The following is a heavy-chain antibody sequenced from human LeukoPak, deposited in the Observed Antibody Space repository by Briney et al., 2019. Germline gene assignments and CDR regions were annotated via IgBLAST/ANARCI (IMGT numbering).Heavy chain of an antibody. CDR1: GFTSTNID. Sequence: GGSLCPSCAASGFTSTNIDMNWVHQAPGKGLEWVSGVSWNGSRTHYADSVKGRFIISRDDSRNTLYLQTNSLRAEDTAVYYCVREKLGRYYYDNSGDTTLDYWGQGTLVTVSS. D-gene: IGHD3-22*01. J-gene: IGHJ4*02. CDR2: VSWNGSRT. CDR3: VREKLGRYYYDNSGDTTLDY. V-gene: IGHV3-35*01.